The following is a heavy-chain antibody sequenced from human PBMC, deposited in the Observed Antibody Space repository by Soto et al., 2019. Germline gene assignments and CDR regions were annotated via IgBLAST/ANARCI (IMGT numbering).Heavy chain of an antibody. D-gene: IGHD3-10*01. CDR1: GYIFTSYG. CDR3: ARGAFDYGSESDYNTPFDY. J-gene: IGHJ4*02. CDR2: IGLYIHNT. V-gene: IGHV1-18*04. Sequence: ASVKVSCKASGYIFTSYGINWLRQAPGQGLEWLGWIGLYIHNTNYAQKFQGRVTITTDTSTSTVYMELRSLTSDDTAVYYCARGAFDYGSESDYNTPFDYRGQGTLVTVSS.